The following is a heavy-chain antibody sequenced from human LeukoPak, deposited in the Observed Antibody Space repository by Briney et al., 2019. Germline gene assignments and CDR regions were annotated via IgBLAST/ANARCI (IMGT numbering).Heavy chain of an antibody. CDR2: IIPILGIA. D-gene: IGHD3-22*01. Sequence: SVKVSCKASGGTFSSYTISWVRQAPGPGLEWMGRIIPILGIANYAQKFQGRVTITADKSTSTAYMELSSLRSEDTAVYYCARFYYDQGDAFDIWGQGTMVTVSS. CDR3: ARFYYDQGDAFDI. CDR1: GGTFSSYT. J-gene: IGHJ3*02. V-gene: IGHV1-69*02.